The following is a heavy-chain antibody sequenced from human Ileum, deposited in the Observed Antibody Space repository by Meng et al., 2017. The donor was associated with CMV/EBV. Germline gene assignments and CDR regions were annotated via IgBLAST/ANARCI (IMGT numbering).Heavy chain of an antibody. J-gene: IGHJ4*02. CDR3: ARDMGYTVTAPFDY. V-gene: IGHV3-23*01. D-gene: IGHD4-11*01. CDR1: GFTFTSRA. CDR2: ISGSGPAT. Sequence: GGSLRLSCVASGFTFTSRAMSWVRQPPGKRPEWVAGISGSGPATYYADSVKGRFTISRDNSNNTLFLQMNGLRGDDTAVYYCARDMGYTVTAPFDYWGQGSAVTVSS.